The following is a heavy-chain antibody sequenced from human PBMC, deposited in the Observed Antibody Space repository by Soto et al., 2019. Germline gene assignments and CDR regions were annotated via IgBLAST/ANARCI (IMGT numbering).Heavy chain of an antibody. Sequence: EVQLLESGGGLVQPGGSLRLSCAASGFTFSSYAMSWVRQAPGKGLEWVSAISGSGGSTYYADSVKGRFTISRDNSKNTLYLQMNSLRAEDTAVYYCAKCGGTDYYDSSGYFNWGQGTLVTVSS. CDR2: ISGSGGST. CDR3: AKCGGTDYYDSSGYFN. J-gene: IGHJ4*02. V-gene: IGHV3-23*01. D-gene: IGHD3-22*01. CDR1: GFTFSSYA.